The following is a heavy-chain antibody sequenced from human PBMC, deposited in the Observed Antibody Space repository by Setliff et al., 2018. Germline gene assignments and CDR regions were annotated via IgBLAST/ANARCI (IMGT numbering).Heavy chain of an antibody. CDR3: LMIVLR. CDR1: GFTISNYW. CDR2: IRQDGTNK. D-gene: IGHD2-8*01. Sequence: GGSLRLSCVASGFTISNYWMAWVRQAPGKGLEWVADIRQDGTNKYYVDSVKGRFTISRDNAKNSLYLQMNSLRAEDTAVYYCLMIVLRWGQGTMVTVSS. J-gene: IGHJ3*01. V-gene: IGHV3-7*01.